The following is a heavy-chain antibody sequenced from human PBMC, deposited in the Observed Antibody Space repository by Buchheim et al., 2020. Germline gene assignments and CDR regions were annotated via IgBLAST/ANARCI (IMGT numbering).Heavy chain of an antibody. D-gene: IGHD2-15*01. Sequence: QVQLVQSGAEVKKPGASVKVSCKASGYTFTGYYMHWVRQAPGQGLEWMGWINPNSGSTNYAQKFQGWVTMTRETSISTAYMELSRLRSDDTAVYYCAREGVVVAATPYYYGMDVWGQGTT. J-gene: IGHJ6*02. CDR1: GYTFTGYY. V-gene: IGHV1-2*04. CDR2: INPNSGST. CDR3: AREGVVVAATPYYYGMDV.